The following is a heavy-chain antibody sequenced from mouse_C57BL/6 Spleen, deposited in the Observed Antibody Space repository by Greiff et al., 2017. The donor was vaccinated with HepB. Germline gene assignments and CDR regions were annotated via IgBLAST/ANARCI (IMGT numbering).Heavy chain of an antibody. J-gene: IGHJ2*01. CDR3: ANYYGSSNFDY. CDR2: IYPGSGNT. Sequence: VKLQESGPELVKPGASVKISCKASGYSFTSYYIHWVKQRPGQGLEWIGWIYPGSGNTKYNEKFKGKATLTADTSSSTAYMQLSSLTSEDSAVYYCANYYGSSNFDYWGQGTTLTVSS. CDR1: GYSFTSYY. D-gene: IGHD1-1*01. V-gene: IGHV1-66*01.